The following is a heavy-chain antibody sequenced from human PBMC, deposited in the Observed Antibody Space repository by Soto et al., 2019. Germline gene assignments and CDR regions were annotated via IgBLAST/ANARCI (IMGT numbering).Heavy chain of an antibody. J-gene: IGHJ4*02. Sequence: EVQLVESGGGLVQPGGSLRLSCAASGFTFSSYWMNWVRQAPGKGLEWVANIKQDGSEKYYVDSVKGRFTISRDNAKNSLYLQMNSRRAEDTAVYYCARAISGYDRADYWGQGTLVTVSS. CDR1: GFTFSSYW. V-gene: IGHV3-7*04. CDR3: ARAISGYDRADY. D-gene: IGHD5-12*01. CDR2: IKQDGSEK.